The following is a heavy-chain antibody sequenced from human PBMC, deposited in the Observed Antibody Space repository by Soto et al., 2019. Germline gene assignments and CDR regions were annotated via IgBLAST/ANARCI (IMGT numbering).Heavy chain of an antibody. CDR1: GGSISSYY. CDR3: ARLRGDYDFWSGYLYLDY. J-gene: IGHJ4*02. V-gene: IGHV4-59*01. D-gene: IGHD3-3*01. Sequence: SETLSLTCTVSGGSISSYYWSWIRQPPGKGLEWIGYIYYSGSTNYNPSLKSRVTISVDTSKNQFSLKLSSVTAADTAVYYCARLRGDYDFWSGYLYLDYWGQGTLVTVSS. CDR2: IYYSGST.